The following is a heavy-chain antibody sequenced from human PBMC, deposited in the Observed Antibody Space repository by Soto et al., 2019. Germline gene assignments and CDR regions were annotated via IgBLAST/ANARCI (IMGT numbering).Heavy chain of an antibody. V-gene: IGHV3-74*01. CDR1: GFTCTNYW. J-gene: IGHJ4*02. CDR3: GSVFEY. CDR2: VDNEGIYT. Sequence: GGAVRRSCVASGFTCTNYWMHWVRQAPEKGLVWVARVDNEGIYTSYADSVKGRLTISRDNAKNTLYLQMNDLRVEDTAVYYCGSVFEYWGQGSLVTVSS.